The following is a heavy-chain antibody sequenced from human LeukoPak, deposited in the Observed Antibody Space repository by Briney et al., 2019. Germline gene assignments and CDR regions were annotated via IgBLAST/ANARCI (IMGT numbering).Heavy chain of an antibody. J-gene: IGHJ4*02. V-gene: IGHV3-33*01. Sequence: PGGSLRLSCAASGFTFSSYGMHWVRQAPGKGLEWVAVIWYDGSNKYYADSVKGRFTISRDNSKNTLYLQMNSLRAEDTAVYYCARAGRFLVWLSYDYWGQGTLVTVSS. CDR1: GFTFSSYG. CDR2: IWYDGSNK. D-gene: IGHD3-3*01. CDR3: ARAGRFLVWLSYDY.